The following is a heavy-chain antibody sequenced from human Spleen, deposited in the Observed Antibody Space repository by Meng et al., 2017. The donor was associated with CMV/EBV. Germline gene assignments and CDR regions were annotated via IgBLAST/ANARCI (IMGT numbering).Heavy chain of an antibody. CDR1: GFTFDDYA. D-gene: IGHD6-19*01. J-gene: IGHJ6*02. CDR2: ISWDGHSA. Sequence: GESLKISCAASGFTFDDYAMHWVRQAPGKGLEWVSLISWDGHSADYADSVKGRFTISRDNSKNSLYLQMNSLRTDDTALYYCTKNMHLGSGWYWPSPYGMDVWGQGTTVTVSS. V-gene: IGHV3-43*01. CDR3: TKNMHLGSGWYWPSPYGMDV.